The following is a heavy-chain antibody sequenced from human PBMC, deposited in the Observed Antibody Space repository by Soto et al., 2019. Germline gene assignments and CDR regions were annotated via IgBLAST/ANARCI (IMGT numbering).Heavy chain of an antibody. V-gene: IGHV5-51*01. CDR3: ARVGTNYYDSSGYYFGFDY. D-gene: IGHD3-22*01. CDR2: IYSGDSDT. CDR1: GYSFTSSW. J-gene: IGHJ4*02. Sequence: GESLKISCKGSGYSFTSSWIGCVRQMPGKGLEWMGIIYSGDSDTRYSPSFQGQLIIAADKSISTAYLQWSSLKASDTAMYYCARVGTNYYDSSGYYFGFDYWGQGTLVTDSS.